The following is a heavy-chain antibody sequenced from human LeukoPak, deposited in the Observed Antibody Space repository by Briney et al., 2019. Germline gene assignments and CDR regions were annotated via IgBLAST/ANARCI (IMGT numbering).Heavy chain of an antibody. V-gene: IGHV3-23*01. CDR1: GFTFSSYA. CDR2: ISSSGGST. J-gene: IGHJ3*02. CDR3: AKGLGYCSSTSCYTGFDAFDI. Sequence: GGSLRPSCAASGFTFSSYAMSWVRQAPGKGLEWVSAISSSGGSTYYAGSVKGRFTISRDNSKNTLYLQMNSLRAEDTAVYYCAKGLGYCSSTSCYTGFDAFDIWGQGTMVTVSS. D-gene: IGHD2-2*02.